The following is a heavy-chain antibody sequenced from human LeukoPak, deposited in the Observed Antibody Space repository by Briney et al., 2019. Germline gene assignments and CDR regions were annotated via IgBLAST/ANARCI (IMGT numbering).Heavy chain of an antibody. J-gene: IGHJ4*02. CDR2: ISSSGSTI. Sequence: GGSLRLSCAASGFTFSSYEMNWVRQAPGKGLEWVSYISSSGSTIYYADSVKGRFTISRDNAKNTLYLQMNSLRGEDSAVYFCARGLLPDEVFDYWGQGTLVAVSS. CDR3: ARGLLPDEVFDY. V-gene: IGHV3-48*03. D-gene: IGHD1-14*01. CDR1: GFTFSSYE.